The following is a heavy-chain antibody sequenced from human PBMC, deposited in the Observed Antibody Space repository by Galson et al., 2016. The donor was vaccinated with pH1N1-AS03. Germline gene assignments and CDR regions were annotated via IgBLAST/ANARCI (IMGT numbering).Heavy chain of an antibody. CDR3: ALPNSWGNAFEI. J-gene: IGHJ3*02. CDR1: GVSVPSSGLA. V-gene: IGHV2-5*02. D-gene: IGHD3-16*01. Sequence: PALVTPTQTLTLTCSLSGVSVPSSGLAVGWFRLPPGKALEWLALIYWDDAKRFSPSLRNRLTITKDTSTNQAVLTVTNVDPLDTATYFCALPNSWGNAFEIWGPGTMVTVAS. CDR2: IYWDDAK.